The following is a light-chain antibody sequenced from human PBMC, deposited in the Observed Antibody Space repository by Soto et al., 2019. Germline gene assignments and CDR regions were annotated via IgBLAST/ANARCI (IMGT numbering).Light chain of an antibody. J-gene: IGLJ1*01. CDR2: EVT. V-gene: IGLV2-23*02. Sequence: QSALTQPASVSGSPGQSITISCTGTSSDVGSYKLVSWYQQHPGKVPKLMIYEVTKRPSGVSDRFSGSKSGNTASLTISGLQAEDEADYYCFSYAGNSIYVFGTGTKLTVL. CDR3: FSYAGNSIYV. CDR1: SSDVGSYKL.